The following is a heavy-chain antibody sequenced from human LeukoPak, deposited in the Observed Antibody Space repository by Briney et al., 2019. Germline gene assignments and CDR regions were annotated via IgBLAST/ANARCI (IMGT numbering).Heavy chain of an antibody. V-gene: IGHV3-11*06. J-gene: IGHJ6*04. CDR1: GFTFSDYY. CDR2: ISSISSYT. CDR3: ARDGDRLAVAGQYYYYYGMDV. D-gene: IGHD6-19*01. Sequence: GGSLRHSCAASGFTFSDYYVSWIRQAPGKGLEWVSYISSISSYTNYADSVKGRFTIARDNAKNSLYLQMNSLRAEDTAVYYCARDGDRLAVAGQYYYYYGMDVWGKGTTVTVSS.